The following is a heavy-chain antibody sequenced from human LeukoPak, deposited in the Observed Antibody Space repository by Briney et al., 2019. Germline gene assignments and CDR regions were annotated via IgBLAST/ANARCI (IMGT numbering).Heavy chain of an antibody. Sequence: SETLPLTCTIAGGSISSSSSYWGWIRQPPGKGLEWMGSIYYSGSTYDNPSLKSRVTISVDTSKSQFSLRLSSVTAADTAVYYCASLRERSYYARGFDYWGQGILVTVSS. CDR2: IYYSGST. J-gene: IGHJ4*02. D-gene: IGHD1-26*01. V-gene: IGHV4-39*01. CDR1: GGSISSSSSY. CDR3: ASLRERSYYARGFDY.